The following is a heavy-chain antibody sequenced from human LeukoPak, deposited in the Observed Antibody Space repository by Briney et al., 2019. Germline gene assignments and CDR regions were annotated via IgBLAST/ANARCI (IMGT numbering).Heavy chain of an antibody. CDR2: IYYSGST. CDR3: ARSLYGSGSYPTYNYYYGMDV. D-gene: IGHD3-10*01. V-gene: IGHV4-59*01. J-gene: IGHJ6*02. CDR1: GGSISSYY. Sequence: SETLSLTCTVSGGSISSYYWSWIRQPPGKGLEWIGYIYYSGSTNYNPSLKSRVTISVDTSKNQFSLKLSSVTAADTAVYYCARSLYGSGSYPTYNYYYGMDVWGQGTTVTVSS.